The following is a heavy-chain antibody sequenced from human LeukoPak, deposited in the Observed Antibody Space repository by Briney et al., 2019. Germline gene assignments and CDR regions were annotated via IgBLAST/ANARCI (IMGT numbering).Heavy chain of an antibody. V-gene: IGHV1-18*01. CDR3: ARDRYYYGSGSSFPSGY. Sequence: ASVKVSCKASGYTFTSYGISWVRQAPGQGLEWMGWISAYNGNTNYAQKLQGRVTMTTDTSTSTAYMELRSLRSDDTAVYYCARDRYYYGSGSSFPSGYWGQGTLVTVSS. CDR2: ISAYNGNT. J-gene: IGHJ4*02. D-gene: IGHD3-10*01. CDR1: GYTFTSYG.